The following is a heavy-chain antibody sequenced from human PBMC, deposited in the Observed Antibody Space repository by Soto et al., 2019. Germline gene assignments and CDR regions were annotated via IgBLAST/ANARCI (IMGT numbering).Heavy chain of an antibody. J-gene: IGHJ4*02. D-gene: IGHD3-22*01. CDR3: AKDRNYYDSSGYDY. Sequence: ESGGGLVKPGGSLRLSCAASGFTFSSYSMNWVRQAPGKGLEWVSSISSSSSYIYYADSVKGRFTISRDNAKNSLYLQMNSLRAEDTAVYYCAKDRNYYDSSGYDYWGQGTLVTVSS. CDR2: ISSSSSYI. V-gene: IGHV3-21*01. CDR1: GFTFSSYS.